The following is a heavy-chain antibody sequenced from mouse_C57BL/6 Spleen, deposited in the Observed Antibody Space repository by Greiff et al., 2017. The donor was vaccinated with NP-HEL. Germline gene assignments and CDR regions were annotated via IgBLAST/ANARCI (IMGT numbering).Heavy chain of an antibody. J-gene: IGHJ4*01. CDR2: IHPNSGST. V-gene: IGHV1-64*01. CDR1: GYTFTSYW. D-gene: IGHD2-1*01. CDR3: ARTGGNYADYYAMDY. Sequence: VQLQQPGAELVKPGASVKLSCKASGYTFTSYWMHWVKQRPGQGLEWIGMIHPNSGSTNYNEKFKSKATLTVDKTSSTAYMQLSSLTYEDAAVYYCARTGGNYADYYAMDYWGQGTSVTVSS.